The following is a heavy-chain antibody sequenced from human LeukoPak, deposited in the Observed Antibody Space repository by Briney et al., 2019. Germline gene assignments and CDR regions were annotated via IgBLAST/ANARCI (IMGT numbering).Heavy chain of an antibody. V-gene: IGHV3-23*01. CDR3: AKEVGATNLRYFDY. D-gene: IGHD1-26*01. CDR1: GVTFSSYA. J-gene: IGHJ4*02. Sequence: PGGSLRLSCEASGVTFSSYAMSWVRQAPGKGLEWVSAISGSGGSTYYADSVKGRFTISRDNSKNTLYLQMNSLRAEDTAVYYCAKEVGATNLRYFDYWGQGTLVTVSS. CDR2: ISGSGGST.